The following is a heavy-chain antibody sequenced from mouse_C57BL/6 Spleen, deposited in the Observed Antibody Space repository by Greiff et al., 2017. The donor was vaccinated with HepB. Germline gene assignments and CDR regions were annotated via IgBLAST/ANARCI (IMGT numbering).Heavy chain of an antibody. CDR3: AIYGYDGTWFAY. V-gene: IGHV1-42*01. CDR1: GYSFTGYY. J-gene: IGHJ3*01. CDR2: INPSTGGT. D-gene: IGHD2-2*01. Sequence: VQLKQSGPELVKPGASVKISCKASGYSFTGYYMNWVKQSPEKSLEWIGEINPSTGGTTYNQKFKAKATLTVDKSSSTAYMQLKSLTSEDSAVYYCAIYGYDGTWFAYWGQGILVTVSA.